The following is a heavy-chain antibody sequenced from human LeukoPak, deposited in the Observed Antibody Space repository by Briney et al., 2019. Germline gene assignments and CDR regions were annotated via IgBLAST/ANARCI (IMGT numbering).Heavy chain of an antibody. Sequence: ASVKVSCKASGYTFTSYYMRWVRQAPGQGLEWMGIIDPSGGSTSYAQKFQGRVTMTRDTSTSTVYMELSSLRSEDTAVYYCARETGMTPPNYYYYGMDVWGQGTTVTVSS. CDR1: GYTFTSYY. V-gene: IGHV1-46*01. J-gene: IGHJ6*02. CDR3: ARETGMTPPNYYYYGMDV. CDR2: IDPSGGST. D-gene: IGHD1-14*01.